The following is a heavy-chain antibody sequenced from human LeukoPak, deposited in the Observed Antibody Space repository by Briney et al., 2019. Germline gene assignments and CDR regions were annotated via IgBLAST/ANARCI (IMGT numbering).Heavy chain of an antibody. CDR3: ARASIVGATFDY. J-gene: IGHJ4*02. V-gene: IGHV4-59*01. CDR2: IYYSGST. Sequence: PSETLSLTCTVSGGSISSYYWSWIRQPPGKGLEWIGYIYYSGSTNYNPSLKSRVTISVDTSKNQFSLKLSSVTAADTAVYYCARASIVGATFDYWGQGTLVTVSS. CDR1: GGSISSYY. D-gene: IGHD1-26*01.